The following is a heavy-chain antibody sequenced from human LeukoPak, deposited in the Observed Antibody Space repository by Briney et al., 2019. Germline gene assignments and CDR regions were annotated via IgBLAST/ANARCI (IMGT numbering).Heavy chain of an antibody. Sequence: GGSLGLSCAASGFTFSSYAMHWVRQAPGKGLEYVSAISSNGGSTYYANSVKGRFTISRDNSKNTLYLQMGSLRAEDMAVYYCARVKDIVAPYYYYGMDVWGQGTTVTVSS. J-gene: IGHJ6*02. V-gene: IGHV3-64*01. CDR1: GFTFSSYA. CDR3: ARVKDIVAPYYYYGMDV. D-gene: IGHD5-12*01. CDR2: ISSNGGST.